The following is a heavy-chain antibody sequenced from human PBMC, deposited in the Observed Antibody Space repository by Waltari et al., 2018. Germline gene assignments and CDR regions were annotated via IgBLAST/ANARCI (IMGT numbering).Heavy chain of an antibody. D-gene: IGHD3-16*01. CDR3: ARGGGWDNWFDP. CDR2: IYYSGST. Sequence: QVQLQESGPGLVKPSETLSLTCTVPGGSISSHYCSWIRQPPGKGLEWIWYIYYSGSTNYHPSLQSRATISVDTSQNQFALKLSSVTAADTAVYYCARGGGWDNWFDPWGQGTLVTVSS. CDR1: GGSISSHY. V-gene: IGHV4-59*11. J-gene: IGHJ5*02.